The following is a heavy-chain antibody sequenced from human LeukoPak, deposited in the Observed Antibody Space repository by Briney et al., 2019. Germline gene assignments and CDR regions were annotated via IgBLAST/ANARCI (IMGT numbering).Heavy chain of an antibody. J-gene: IGHJ6*02. V-gene: IGHV4-39*02. CDR2: IYYSGST. Sequence: SETLSLTCTVSGGSISSSSYYWGWIRQPPGKGLEWIGSIYYSGSTYYNPSLKSRVTISVDTSKNQFSLKLSSVTAADTAVYYCAREGKIQLCSLYYYYYGMDVWGQGTTVTVSS. D-gene: IGHD5-18*01. CDR3: AREGKIQLCSLYYYYYGMDV. CDR1: GGSISSSSYY.